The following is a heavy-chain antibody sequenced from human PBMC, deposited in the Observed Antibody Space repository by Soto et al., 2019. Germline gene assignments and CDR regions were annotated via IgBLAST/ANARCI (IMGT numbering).Heavy chain of an antibody. J-gene: IGHJ4*02. CDR1: GYMSTSYG. Sequence: QVQLVQSGAEVKKPGASVKVSCKASGYMSTSYGINWVRQAPGQGLEWMGWISAYNGNIKYAQNFQGRVTMTTDTSTSTAYMEMRSLRSDDTAVYYCVRDLDGSGSYYTDYWGPGTLVTVSS. V-gene: IGHV1-18*01. D-gene: IGHD3-10*01. CDR2: ISAYNGNI. CDR3: VRDLDGSGSYYTDY.